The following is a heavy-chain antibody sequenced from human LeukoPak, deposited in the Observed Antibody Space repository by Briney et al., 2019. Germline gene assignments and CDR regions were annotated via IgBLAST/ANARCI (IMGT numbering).Heavy chain of an antibody. V-gene: IGHV4-39*01. CDR2: IYYSGST. CDR3: ARGRAGL. CDR1: GGSISSSSYY. Sequence: SETLSLTCTVSGGSISSSSYYWGWIRQPPGKGLEWIGSIYYSGSTYYNPSLKSRVTISVDTSKNQFSLKLSSVTAADTAVYYCARGRAGLWGQGTLVTVSS. J-gene: IGHJ4*02. D-gene: IGHD3-10*01.